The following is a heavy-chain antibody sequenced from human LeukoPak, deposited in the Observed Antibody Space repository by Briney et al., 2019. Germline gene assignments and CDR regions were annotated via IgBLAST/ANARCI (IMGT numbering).Heavy chain of an antibody. CDR3: AREGRGYCSGGTCYSVDWFDP. CDR2: IYTSGST. D-gene: IGHD2-15*01. J-gene: IGHJ5*02. V-gene: IGHV4-61*02. Sequence: SQTLSLTCTVPGGSISSSNYYWSWIRQSAGKGLEWIGRIYTSGSTNYNPSLKSRVTISVDTSKNQFSLNLSSVTAADTAVYYCAREGRGYCSGGTCYSVDWFDPWGQGTLVTVSS. CDR1: GGSISSSNYY.